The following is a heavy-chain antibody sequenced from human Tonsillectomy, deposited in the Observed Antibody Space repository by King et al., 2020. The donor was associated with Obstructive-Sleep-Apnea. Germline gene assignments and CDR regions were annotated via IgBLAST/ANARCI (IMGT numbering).Heavy chain of an antibody. V-gene: IGHV3-49*03. D-gene: IGHD3-16*01. CDR3: KILGGRRTNWYFDL. Sequence: VQLVESGGGLVQPGRSLRLSCTASGLTFADYAMSWFRQAPGKGLEWVGFIRRKAYGGTTEYAASVKGRFTISRDDSKSIAYLQMNSLKTEDTAVYYCKILGGRRTNWYFDLWGRGTLVTVSS. J-gene: IGHJ2*01. CDR1: GLTFADYA. CDR2: IRRKAYGGTT.